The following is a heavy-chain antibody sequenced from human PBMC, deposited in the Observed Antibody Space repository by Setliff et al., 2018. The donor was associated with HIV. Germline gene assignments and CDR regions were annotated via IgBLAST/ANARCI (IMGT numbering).Heavy chain of an antibody. Sequence: PSETLSLTCTVSGVSISSGGYYWNWIRQHPGKGLEWTGYISSRGSTYYNPSLKSRITMSVDTSQNQVSLKLSSVTAADTAVYFCARLEKLDDISYFDYWGQGTLVTV. J-gene: IGHJ4*02. CDR2: ISSRGST. CDR3: ARLEKLDDISYFDY. V-gene: IGHV4-31*03. CDR1: GVSISSGGYY.